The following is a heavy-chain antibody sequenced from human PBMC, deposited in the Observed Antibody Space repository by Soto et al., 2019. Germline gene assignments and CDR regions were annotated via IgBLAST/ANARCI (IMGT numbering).Heavy chain of an antibody. J-gene: IGHJ4*02. Sequence: GGSLRLSCAASGFTFSSYAMSWVRQAPGKGLEWVSAISGSGGSTYYADSVEGRFTISRDNSKNTLYLQMNSLRAEDTAVYYCAKDSRDSSGYPSHFDYWGQGTLVTVSS. CDR1: GFTFSSYA. V-gene: IGHV3-23*01. D-gene: IGHD3-22*01. CDR2: ISGSGGST. CDR3: AKDSRDSSGYPSHFDY.